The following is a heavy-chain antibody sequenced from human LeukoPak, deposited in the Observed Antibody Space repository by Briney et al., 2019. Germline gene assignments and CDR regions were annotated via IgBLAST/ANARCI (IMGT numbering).Heavy chain of an antibody. D-gene: IGHD4-17*01. Sequence: GGSLRLSCAVSGFTFSSFNMNWVRQAPGKGLEWVSFISSSSSNIYYADSVKGRFTISRDNAKNSLYLQMNSLRDEDTAVYYCVREAVNDYGDYVFWFDPWGQGTLVTVSS. CDR3: VREAVNDYGDYVFWFDP. V-gene: IGHV3-21*06. CDR1: GFTFSSFN. CDR2: ISSSSSNI. J-gene: IGHJ5*02.